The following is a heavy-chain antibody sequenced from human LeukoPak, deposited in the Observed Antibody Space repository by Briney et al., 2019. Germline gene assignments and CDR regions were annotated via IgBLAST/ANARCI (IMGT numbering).Heavy chain of an antibody. J-gene: IGHJ4*02. Sequence: GGSLRLSCAASGFTFSSYGMHWVRQAPGKGLEWVAVISYDGSNKYYADSVKGRLTISRDNSKNTLYLQMNSLRAEDTAVYYCAMNFVSGSYWSFDYWGQGTLVTVSS. V-gene: IGHV3-30*12. CDR2: ISYDGSNK. CDR1: GFTFSSYG. CDR3: AMNFVSGSYWSFDY. D-gene: IGHD3-10*01.